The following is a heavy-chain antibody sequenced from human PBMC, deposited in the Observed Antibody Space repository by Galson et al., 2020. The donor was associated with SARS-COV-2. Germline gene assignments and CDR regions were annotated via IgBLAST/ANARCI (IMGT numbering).Heavy chain of an antibody. Sequence: GGSLRLSCAASGLTVSSHYMHWVRQAPGKGLEWVTVLHSGGGTYYADSVKGRFTISRDNSKNTLYLQMNSLRAEDTAMYYCARDLLNAFDIWGQGTMVTVSS. CDR3: ARDLLNAFDI. CDR2: LHSGGGT. J-gene: IGHJ3*02. D-gene: IGHD2-15*01. CDR1: GLTVSSHY. V-gene: IGHV3-53*05.